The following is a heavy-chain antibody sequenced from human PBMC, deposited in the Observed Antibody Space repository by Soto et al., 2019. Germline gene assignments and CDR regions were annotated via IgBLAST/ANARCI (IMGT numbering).Heavy chain of an antibody. Sequence: EVQLVESGGGLVQPGGFLRLSCAASGFTFSRYWMHWVRQAPGKGLVWVSRINSDGSSTSYADSVKGRFTISRDNAKKTLYLQMNSMRAEDTAVYYCARDSGGYYEPLFDYWGQGTLVTVSS. D-gene: IGHD3-22*01. CDR3: ARDSGGYYEPLFDY. J-gene: IGHJ4*02. CDR1: GFTFSRYW. CDR2: INSDGSST. V-gene: IGHV3-74*01.